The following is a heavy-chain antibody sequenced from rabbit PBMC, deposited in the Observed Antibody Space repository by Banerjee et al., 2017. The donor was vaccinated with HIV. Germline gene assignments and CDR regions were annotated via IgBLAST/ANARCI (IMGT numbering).Heavy chain of an antibody. Sequence: QQQLKETGGGLVQPGGSLTLSCKASGFSLSPHEFNWVRQAPGKGLEYIGWISTFGSAYYANWVNGRFTISKTSSTTVTLQMTSLTAADTATYFCVRDRANIGGDYGPYYFDLWGPGTLVTVS. J-gene: IGHJ4*01. CDR2: ISTFGSA. CDR3: VRDRANIGGDYGPYYFDL. D-gene: IGHD2-1*01. CDR1: GFSLSPHE. V-gene: IGHV1S17*01.